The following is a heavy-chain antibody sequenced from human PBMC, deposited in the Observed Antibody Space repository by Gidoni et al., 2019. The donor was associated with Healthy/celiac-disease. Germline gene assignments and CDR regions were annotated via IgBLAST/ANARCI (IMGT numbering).Heavy chain of an antibody. J-gene: IGHJ5*02. V-gene: IGHV4-39*02. CDR3: ARETDMAAAGYNWFDP. CDR2: IYYSGST. CDR1: GGSISSSSYY. Sequence: QLQLQESGPGLVKPSETLSLTCTVSGGSISSSSYYWGWIRQPPGKGLEWIGSIYYSGSTYYNPSLKSRVTISVDTSKNQFSLKLSSVTAADTAVYYCARETDMAAAGYNWFDPWGQGTLVTVSS. D-gene: IGHD6-13*01.